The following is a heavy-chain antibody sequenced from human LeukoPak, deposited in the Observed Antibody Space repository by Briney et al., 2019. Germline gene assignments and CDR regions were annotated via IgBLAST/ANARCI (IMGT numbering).Heavy chain of an antibody. Sequence: ASVKVSCKASGYTFTGYYMHWVRQAPGQGLEWMKWINPNSGGTNYAQKFQGRVTMTRDTSISTAYMELSRLRSDDTAVYYCARGLAHYDFWSGYFHPYYYYMDVWGKGTTVTVSS. V-gene: IGHV1-2*02. CDR1: GYTFTGYY. CDR2: INPNSGGT. CDR3: ARGLAHYDFWSGYFHPYYYYMDV. D-gene: IGHD3-3*01. J-gene: IGHJ6*03.